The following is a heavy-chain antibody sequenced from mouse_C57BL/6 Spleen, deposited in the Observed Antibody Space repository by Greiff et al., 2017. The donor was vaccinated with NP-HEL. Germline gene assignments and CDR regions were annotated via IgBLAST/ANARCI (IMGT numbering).Heavy chain of an antibody. D-gene: IGHD1-1*01. CDR2: IDPNSGGT. V-gene: IGHV1-72*01. CDR3: ARRGGFTTVVAPFAY. Sequence: QVQLQQPGAELVKPGASVKLSCKASGYTFTSYWMHWVKQRPGRGLEWIGRIDPNSGGTKYNEKLKSKATLTVDIPSSTAYMQLSSLTSEDSAVYYCARRGGFTTVVAPFAYWGQGTLVTVSA. CDR1: GYTFTSYW. J-gene: IGHJ3*01.